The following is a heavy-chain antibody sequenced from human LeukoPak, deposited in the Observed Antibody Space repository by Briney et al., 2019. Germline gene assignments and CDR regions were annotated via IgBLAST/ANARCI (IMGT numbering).Heavy chain of an antibody. Sequence: GGSLRLSCAASGFTFSSFAMSWVRQAPGKGLEWVSGISGSGGSTYYADSVKGRFTISRDNSKGTVDLQMNSLEAEDTAVYYCAKDLGFFGVGATLECWGQGALVTVSS. CDR3: AKDLGFFGVGATLEC. J-gene: IGHJ4*02. CDR2: ISGSGGST. CDR1: GFTFSSFA. V-gene: IGHV3-23*01. D-gene: IGHD1-26*01.